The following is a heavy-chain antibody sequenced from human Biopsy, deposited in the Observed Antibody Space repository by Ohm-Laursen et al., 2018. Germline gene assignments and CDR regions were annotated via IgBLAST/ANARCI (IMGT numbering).Heavy chain of an antibody. CDR2: IDSGGYT. V-gene: IGHV3-53*01. CDR1: GFTVSRNY. CDR3: ARSTYYYESSGTRRGLDI. D-gene: IGHD3-22*01. J-gene: IGHJ3*02. Sequence: GSPRLSCAASGFTVSRNYMTWVRQAPGKGLEWVSVIDSGGYTHYTDSVKGRFTISRDNSKNTLYLQMNNLSAEDTAVYYCARSTYYYESSGTRRGLDIWGQGTMVTVSS.